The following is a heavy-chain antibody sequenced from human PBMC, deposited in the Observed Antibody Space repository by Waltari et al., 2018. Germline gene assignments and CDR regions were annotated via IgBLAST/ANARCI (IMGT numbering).Heavy chain of an antibody. D-gene: IGHD5-18*01. CDR2: INHSGST. CDR3: ARGVQYSPSYMDV. V-gene: IGHV4-34*01. CDR1: GGSFSGYY. Sequence: QVQLQQWGAGLLKPSETLSLTCAVYGGSFSGYYWSWVRQPPGKGLEWIGEINHSGSTNYNPSLKSRVTISVDTSKNQFSLKLSSVTAADTAVYYCARGVQYSPSYMDVWGKGTTVTVSS. J-gene: IGHJ6*03.